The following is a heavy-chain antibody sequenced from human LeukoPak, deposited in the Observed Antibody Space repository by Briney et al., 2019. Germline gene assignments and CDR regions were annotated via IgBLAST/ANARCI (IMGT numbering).Heavy chain of an antibody. CDR2: IYSGGST. J-gene: IGHJ3*02. CDR3: ARGTRDYYDSSGSLDI. D-gene: IGHD3-22*01. V-gene: IGHV3-53*01. Sequence: PGGSLRLSCAASGFTVSSNYMSWVRQAPGKGLEWVSVIYSGGSTYYADSVKGRFTISRDNSKNTLYLQMNSLRAEDTAAYYCARGTRDYYDSSGSLDIWGQGTMVTVSS. CDR1: GFTVSSNY.